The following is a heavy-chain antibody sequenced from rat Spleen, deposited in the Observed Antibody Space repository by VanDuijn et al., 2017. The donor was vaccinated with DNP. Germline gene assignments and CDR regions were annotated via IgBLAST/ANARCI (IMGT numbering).Heavy chain of an antibody. Sequence: QVQLKESGPGLVQPSQTLSLTCTVSGFSLTSYNVHWVRQPTGKGLEWMGIIWTGGSTDYNSALKSRLSISRDTSKSQVFLKMNSLQTEDTAMYFCANWEYWGQGVMVTVSS. CDR1: GFSLTSYN. J-gene: IGHJ2*01. V-gene: IGHV2-30*01. D-gene: IGHD5-1*01. CDR2: IWTGGST. CDR3: ANWEY.